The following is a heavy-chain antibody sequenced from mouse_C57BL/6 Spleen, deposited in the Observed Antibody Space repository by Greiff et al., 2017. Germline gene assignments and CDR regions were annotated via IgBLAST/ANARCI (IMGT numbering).Heavy chain of an antibody. V-gene: IGHV5-17*01. CDR1: GFTFSDYG. Sequence: EVQLVESGGGLVKPGGSLKLSCAASGFTFSDYGMHWVRQAPEKGLEWVAHISSGSSTIYYADTVKGRFTISRDNAKNTLFLQMTSLRSEDTAMYYCARTLRDFDVWGTGTTVTVSS. CDR3: ARTLRDFDV. CDR2: ISSGSSTI. J-gene: IGHJ1*03. D-gene: IGHD3-3*01.